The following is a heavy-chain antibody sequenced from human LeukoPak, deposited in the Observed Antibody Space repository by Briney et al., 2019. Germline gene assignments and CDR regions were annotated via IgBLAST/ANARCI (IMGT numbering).Heavy chain of an antibody. CDR2: IWYDGNNK. Sequence: PGGSLRLSCAASGFTFSSYGMHWVRQAPGKGLEWVAVIWYDGNNKYYADSVKGRFSVSRDNSKNTVYLQIDSLRVEDTAVYYCARDRGNDYFASWGQGTLVTVSS. CDR1: GFTFSSYG. CDR3: ARDRGNDYFAS. J-gene: IGHJ4*02. V-gene: IGHV3-33*01.